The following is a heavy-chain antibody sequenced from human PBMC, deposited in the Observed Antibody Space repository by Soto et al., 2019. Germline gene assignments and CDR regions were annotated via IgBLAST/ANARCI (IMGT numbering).Heavy chain of an antibody. J-gene: IGHJ3*02. D-gene: IGHD6-19*01. CDR2: IYHSGST. CDR1: GGSISSSNW. CDR3: ARPWGGWYGDAFDI. Sequence: SETVSLTCAVSGGSISSSNWWSWVRQPPGKGLEWIGEIYHSGSTNYNPSLKGRVTISVDKSKNQFSLKLSSVTAADTAVYYCARPWGGWYGDAFDIWGQGTMVTVSS. V-gene: IGHV4-4*02.